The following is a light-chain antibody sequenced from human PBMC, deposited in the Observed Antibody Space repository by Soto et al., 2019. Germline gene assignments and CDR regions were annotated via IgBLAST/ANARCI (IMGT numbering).Light chain of an antibody. Sequence: QSVLTQSPSASATPGQRVTISCSGSRSNIGTYPVHWYQQLPGTAPTLLIFRNHQRPSGVPDRFSGSKSGTSASLAISGPQSEDEADYYCAAWDDSMRAVGFGGGTKLTVL. CDR2: RNH. CDR1: RSNIGTYP. CDR3: AAWDDSMRAVG. V-gene: IGLV1-44*01. J-gene: IGLJ2*01.